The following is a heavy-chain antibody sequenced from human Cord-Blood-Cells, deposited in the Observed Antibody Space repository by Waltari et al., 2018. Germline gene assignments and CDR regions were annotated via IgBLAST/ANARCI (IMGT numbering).Heavy chain of an antibody. CDR2: IYYSGST. CDR3: ARRGYGDYGYFQH. J-gene: IGHJ1*01. Sequence: QLQLQESGPGLVKPSETLSLTCTVSGGSISSSSYYWGGIRQPPGKGLEWIGSIYYSGSTYYNPSLKSRVTISVDTSKNQFSLKLSSVTAADTAVYYCARRGYGDYGYFQHWGQGTLVTVSS. D-gene: IGHD4-17*01. V-gene: IGHV4-39*01. CDR1: GGSISSSSYY.